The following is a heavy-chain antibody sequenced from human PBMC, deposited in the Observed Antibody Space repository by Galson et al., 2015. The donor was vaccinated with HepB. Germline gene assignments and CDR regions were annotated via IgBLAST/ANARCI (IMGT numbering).Heavy chain of an antibody. CDR3: ARVTMVRGGRIFDY. V-gene: IGHV4-59*08. CDR2: IYYSGST. J-gene: IGHJ4*02. Sequence: ETLSLTCTVSGGSISSYYWSWIRQPPVKGLEWIGYIYYSGSTNYNPSLKGRVTISVDTSKNQFSLKLSSVTAADTAVYYCARVTMVRGGRIFDYWGQGTLVTVSS. CDR1: GGSISSYY. D-gene: IGHD3-10*01.